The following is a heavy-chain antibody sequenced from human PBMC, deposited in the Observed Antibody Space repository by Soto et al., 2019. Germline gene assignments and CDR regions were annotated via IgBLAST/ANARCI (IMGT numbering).Heavy chain of an antibody. J-gene: IGHJ3*02. CDR2: ISGSGGST. D-gene: IGHD2-2*01. CDR1: GFTFSSYA. CDR3: AKGMRGYCSSTSCYEAFDI. Sequence: GGSLRLSCAASGFTFSSYAMSWVRQAPGKGLEWVSAISGSGGSTYYADSVKGRFTISRDNSKNTLYLQMNSLRAEDTAVYYCAKGMRGYCSSTSCYEAFDIWGQGTMVTVSS. V-gene: IGHV3-23*01.